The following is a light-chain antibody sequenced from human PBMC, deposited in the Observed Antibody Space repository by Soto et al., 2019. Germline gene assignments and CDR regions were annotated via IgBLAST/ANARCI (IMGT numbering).Light chain of an antibody. J-gene: IGKJ1*01. CDR3: PQYDSYSPPPT. V-gene: IGKV1-5*03. CDR2: EAS. Sequence: DIQMTQSPSTLSASVGDRVTITCRASQSIELWLAWYQQKPGKAPKLLIYEASSLESGVPSRFSGSGSGTEFPLTITRLQPDYFATYYCPQYDSYSPPPTFGQGTKVEIK. CDR1: QSIELW.